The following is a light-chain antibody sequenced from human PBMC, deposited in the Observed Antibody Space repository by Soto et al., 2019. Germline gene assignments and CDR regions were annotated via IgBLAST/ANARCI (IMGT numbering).Light chain of an antibody. CDR2: DAS. V-gene: IGKV3-11*01. CDR3: QQRSNWPST. Sequence: EIVLTQSPATLSLSPGERATLSCRASQSVSSYLAWYQQKPGQAPRLLIYDASSRATGIPARFSGSRSVTAFTLTISSLEPEDFAVYYCQQRSNWPSTFGQWTRLEIK. J-gene: IGKJ5*01. CDR1: QSVSSY.